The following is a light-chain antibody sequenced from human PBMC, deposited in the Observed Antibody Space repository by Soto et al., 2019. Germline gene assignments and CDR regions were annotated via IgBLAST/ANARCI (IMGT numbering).Light chain of an antibody. CDR1: HSVSSN. J-gene: IGKJ4*01. CDR2: GVS. Sequence: EIVVTQSPATLSVSPGERATLSCRASHSVSSNLAWYQQKPGQAPRLLIYGVSARASGIPARFSGSGSGTEFTLTISSLQSEDFAVYYCHQYNNWPLTFGGGTKVEIK. V-gene: IGKV3-15*01. CDR3: HQYNNWPLT.